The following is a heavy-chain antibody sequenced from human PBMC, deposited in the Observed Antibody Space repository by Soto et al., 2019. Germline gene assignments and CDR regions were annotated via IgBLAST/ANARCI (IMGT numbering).Heavy chain of an antibody. CDR2: KYYSGRS. Sequence: SETLSLTCTVSGGSMSSDSWTWIRQPPGKGLEWIGFKYYSGRSTYNPSLKNRATISLDTSENQFSLELTSVTAADTAVYYCARGPLGTAYLDYYHLDYWGAGATVTVPS. CDR1: GGSMSSDS. V-gene: IGHV4-59*01. J-gene: IGHJ6*03. D-gene: IGHD1-1*01. CDR3: ARGPLGTAYLDYYHLDY.